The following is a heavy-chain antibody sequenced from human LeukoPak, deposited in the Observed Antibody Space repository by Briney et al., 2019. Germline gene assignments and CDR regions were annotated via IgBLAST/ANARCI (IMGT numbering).Heavy chain of an antibody. D-gene: IGHD6-19*01. Sequence: GGSLRLSCEASGFTFNTYAIYWVRQAPGKGLEWVSGIYGSGGCTYYADSVKGRFTISRDNSKNTVYLQMNSLTADDTAVYYCAKTTVGYSSGRYPGWPADCWGQGTLVTVSS. CDR2: IYGSGGCT. V-gene: IGHV3-23*01. CDR1: GFTFNTYA. CDR3: AKTTVGYSSGRYPGWPADC. J-gene: IGHJ4*02.